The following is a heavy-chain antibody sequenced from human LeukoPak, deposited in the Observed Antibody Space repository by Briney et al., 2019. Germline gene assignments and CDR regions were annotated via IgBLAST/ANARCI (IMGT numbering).Heavy chain of an antibody. CDR1: GFTFSSYR. Sequence: MPGGPLRLSCAASGFTFSSYRMTWVRQAPGKRLEWVSSISSSSSYIYYADSVKGRFTISRDNAKNSLYLQMNSLRAEDTAVYYCARDRGGSYSFFDYWGQGTLVTVS. V-gene: IGHV3-21*01. CDR3: ARDRGGSYSFFDY. J-gene: IGHJ4*02. CDR2: ISSSSSYI. D-gene: IGHD1-26*01.